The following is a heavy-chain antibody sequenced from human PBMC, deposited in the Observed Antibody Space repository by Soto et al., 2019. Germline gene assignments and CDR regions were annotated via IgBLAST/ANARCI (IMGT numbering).Heavy chain of an antibody. V-gene: IGHV3-23*01. CDR3: AKELHTSSGWSQVIY. Sequence: PGGSLRLSCAASGFTFSSYAMSWVRQAPGKGLEWVSASGSGGSTYYADSVEGRFTISRDNSKNTLYLQMNSLRAEDTAVYYCAKELHTSSGWSQVIYWGQGTLVTVSS. J-gene: IGHJ4*02. D-gene: IGHD6-19*01. CDR1: GFTFSSYA. CDR2: SGSGGST.